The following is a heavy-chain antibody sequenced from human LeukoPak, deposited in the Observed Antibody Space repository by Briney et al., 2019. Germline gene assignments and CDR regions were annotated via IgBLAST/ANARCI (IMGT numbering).Heavy chain of an antibody. V-gene: IGHV3-21*04. D-gene: IGHD3-10*01. CDR1: GFTVSSNS. CDR2: ISSSSSHI. J-gene: IGHJ4*02. CDR3: AKDKGRFGELLQRPVDY. Sequence: GGSLRLSCTVSGFTVSSNSMSWVRQAPGKGLEWVSSISSSSSHIYYADSVKGRFTISRDNAKNSLYLQMNSLRAEDTAVYYCAKDKGRFGELLQRPVDYWGQGTLVTVSS.